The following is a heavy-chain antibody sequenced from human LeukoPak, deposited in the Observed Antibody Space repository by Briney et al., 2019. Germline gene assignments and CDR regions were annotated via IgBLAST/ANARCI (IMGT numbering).Heavy chain of an antibody. CDR3: ARASQDYYYYMDV. CDR1: GYSFSSGYY. Sequence: SETLSLTCAVSGYSFSSGYYWGWIRQPPGKGLEWIGSIYHSGSTYYNPSLKSRVTISVDTSKNQFSLKLSSVTAADTAVYYCARASQDYYYYMDVWGKGTTVTVSS. V-gene: IGHV4-38-2*01. J-gene: IGHJ6*03. CDR2: IYHSGST.